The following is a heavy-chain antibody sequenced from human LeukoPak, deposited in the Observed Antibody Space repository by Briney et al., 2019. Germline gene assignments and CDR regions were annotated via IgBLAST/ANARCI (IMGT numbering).Heavy chain of an antibody. CDR3: AVAIAAAGTYYFDY. Sequence: ASVKVSCKASGYTFTGYYMHWVRQAPGQGLEWMGWINPNSGGTNYAQKFQGWVTMTRDTSISTAYMELSRLRSDDTAVYYCAVAIAAAGTYYFDYWGRGTLVTVSS. CDR2: INPNSGGT. J-gene: IGHJ4*02. V-gene: IGHV1-2*04. CDR1: GYTFTGYY. D-gene: IGHD6-13*01.